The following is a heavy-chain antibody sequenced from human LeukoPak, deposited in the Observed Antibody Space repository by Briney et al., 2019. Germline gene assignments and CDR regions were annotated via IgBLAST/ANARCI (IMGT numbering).Heavy chain of an antibody. CDR2: IYSGGST. V-gene: IGHV3-66*01. J-gene: IGHJ3*02. Sequence: GGSLRLSCAASGFTVSSNYMSWVRQAPGKGLEWVSVIYSGGSTYYADSVKGRFTVSRDNAKNSLYLQMDSLRDEDTAVYYCARGGGSGRWGSAFDMWGQGTMVTVSP. CDR1: GFTVSSNY. CDR3: ARGGGSGRWGSAFDM. D-gene: IGHD3-16*01.